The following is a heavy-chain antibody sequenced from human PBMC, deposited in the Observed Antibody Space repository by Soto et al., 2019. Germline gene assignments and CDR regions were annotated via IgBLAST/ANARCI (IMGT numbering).Heavy chain of an antibody. V-gene: IGHV4-39*07. CDR2: IYYIGST. J-gene: IGHJ5*02. CDR3: ARGPRNAPMIRGSRGFFGP. Sequence: SETLSLTCSVSGGSISSSSYYWGLIRQPQGKGLEWIGSIYYIGSTYYNPSLKSRLVISVDTSKSQFSLRLSSVTAADTAVYYCARGPRNAPMIRGSRGFFGPWGQGTLVTFSS. D-gene: IGHD3-10*01. CDR1: GGSISSSSYY.